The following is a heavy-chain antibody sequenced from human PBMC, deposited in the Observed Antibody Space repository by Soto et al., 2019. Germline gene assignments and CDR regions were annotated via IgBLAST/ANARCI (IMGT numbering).Heavy chain of an antibody. Sequence: PSETLSLTCAVSGGSISSSNWWSWVRQPPGKGLEWIGEIYHSGSTNYNPSLKSRVTISVDKSKNQFSLKLSSVTAADTAVYYCARRTDYYDSSGYLDYWGQGTLVTVSS. CDR1: GGSISSSNW. D-gene: IGHD3-22*01. CDR3: ARRTDYYDSSGYLDY. J-gene: IGHJ4*02. CDR2: IYHSGST. V-gene: IGHV4-4*02.